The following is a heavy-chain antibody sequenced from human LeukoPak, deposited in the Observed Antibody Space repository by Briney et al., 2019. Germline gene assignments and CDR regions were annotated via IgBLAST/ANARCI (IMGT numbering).Heavy chain of an antibody. D-gene: IGHD2-15*01. CDR1: GYTFTSYG. Sequence: ASVKVSCKASGYTFTSYGISWVRQAPGQGLEWMGWISAYNDNRRNAQKFQGRVTMTTDTSTSTAYMELRSLRSDDTAVYYCARDGCRGGSCYSDYWGQGTPVTVSS. CDR3: ARDGCRGGSCYSDY. CDR2: ISAYNDNR. V-gene: IGHV1-18*01. J-gene: IGHJ4*02.